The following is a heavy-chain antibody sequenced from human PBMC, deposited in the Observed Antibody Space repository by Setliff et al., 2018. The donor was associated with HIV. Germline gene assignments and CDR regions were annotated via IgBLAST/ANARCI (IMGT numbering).Heavy chain of an antibody. D-gene: IGHD6-19*01. Sequence: SETLSLTCTVSGGSISSYYWSWSRQPPGKGLEWIGYIYTSGSTTYNPSLKSRVTISVDTSKNQCSLKLSSVTAADTAVYYCATSIPHRYSSGSYWDYYYYYGMDVWGQGTTVTVSS. CDR3: ATSIPHRYSSGSYWDYYYYYGMDV. J-gene: IGHJ6*02. CDR1: GGSISSYY. CDR2: IYTSGST. V-gene: IGHV4-4*09.